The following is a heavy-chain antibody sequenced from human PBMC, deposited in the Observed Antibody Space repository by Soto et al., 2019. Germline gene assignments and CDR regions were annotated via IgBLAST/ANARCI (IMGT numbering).Heavy chain of an antibody. CDR2: MWYDGSNK. D-gene: IGHD3-10*01. Sequence: QVQLVESGGGVVQPGRSLRLSCAASGFTFSSYGMHWVRQAPGKGLEWVAVMWYDGSNKYYGESVKGRFTISRDNSKNTLYLQMNSLGADDTAVYYCARESITMVRGVDYWGQGTLVTVCS. CDR3: ARESITMVRGVDY. V-gene: IGHV3-33*01. CDR1: GFTFSSYG. J-gene: IGHJ4*02.